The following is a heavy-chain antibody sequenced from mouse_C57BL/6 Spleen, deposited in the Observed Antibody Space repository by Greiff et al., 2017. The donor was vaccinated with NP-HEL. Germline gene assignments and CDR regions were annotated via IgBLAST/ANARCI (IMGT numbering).Heavy chain of an antibody. D-gene: IGHD1-1*01. J-gene: IGHJ2*01. V-gene: IGHV14-4*01. CDR2: IDPENGDT. CDR1: GFNIKDDY. CDR3: TTIYYGSSYGY. Sequence: EVQLQQSGAELVRPGASVKLSCTASGFNIKDDYMHWVKQRPEQGLEWIGWIDPENGDTEYASKFQGKATITADTSSNTAYLQLSSLTSEDTAVYYCTTIYYGSSYGYWGQCTTLTVSS.